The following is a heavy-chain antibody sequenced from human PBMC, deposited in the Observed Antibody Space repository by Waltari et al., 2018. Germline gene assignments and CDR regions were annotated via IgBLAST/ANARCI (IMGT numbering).Heavy chain of an antibody. CDR3: ATHSQGGYSGYPGGDAFDI. D-gene: IGHD5-12*01. V-gene: IGHV1-69*05. Sequence: QVQLVQSGAEVKKPGSSVKVSCKASGGTFSSYAISWVRQAPGQGLEWMGGIIPILGTANYAQNVQGRGTITTDESTSTAYMELSSLRSEDTAVYYCATHSQGGYSGYPGGDAFDIWGQGTMVTVSS. J-gene: IGHJ3*02. CDR1: GGTFSSYA. CDR2: IIPILGTA.